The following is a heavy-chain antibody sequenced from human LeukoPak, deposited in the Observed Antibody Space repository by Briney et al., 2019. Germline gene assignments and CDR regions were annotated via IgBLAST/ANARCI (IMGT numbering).Heavy chain of an antibody. V-gene: IGHV3-21*01. D-gene: IGHD6-13*01. CDR1: GFTFSSYS. CDR3: AREGETYSSRADDY. CDR2: ISSSSSYI. J-gene: IGHJ4*02. Sequence: PGGSLRLSCAASGFTFSSYSMNWVRQAPGKGLEWVSSISSSSSYIYYADSVKGRFTISRDNAKNSLYLQMNSLRAEDTAVYYCAREGETYSSRADDYWGQGTLVTVSS.